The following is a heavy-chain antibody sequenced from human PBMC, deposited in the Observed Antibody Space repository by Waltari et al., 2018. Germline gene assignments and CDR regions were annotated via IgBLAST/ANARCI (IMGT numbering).Heavy chain of an antibody. D-gene: IGHD3-10*01. CDR3: ARVGNYYGSGSQNVYFDL. CDR1: GGSIRSSSYY. V-gene: IGHV4-39*07. J-gene: IGHJ2*01. CDR2: IYYSGST. Sequence: QLQLQESGPGLVKPSETLSLTCTVSGGSIRSSSYYWGWIRQPPGKGLEWIWSIYYSGSTYCDPSLKSRVTISVYTSKNQFSLKLSSVTAADTAVYYCARVGNYYGSGSQNVYFDLWGRGTLVTVSS.